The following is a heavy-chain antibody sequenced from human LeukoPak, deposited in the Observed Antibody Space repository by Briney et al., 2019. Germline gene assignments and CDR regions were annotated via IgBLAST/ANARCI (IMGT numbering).Heavy chain of an antibody. Sequence: ASVKVSCKASGYTFTGNIFHWGRKPPAQGLGGVGWRNLNSGGTNYAQRFQGRVTMTRDTSISPVYMELSRLRSDDTAVYYCARAGLGYSSSWDYYYYMDVWGKGTTVTVSS. V-gene: IGHV1-2*02. J-gene: IGHJ6*03. CDR1: GYTFTGNI. CDR2: RNLNSGGT. CDR3: ARAGLGYSSSWDYYYYMDV. D-gene: IGHD6-13*01.